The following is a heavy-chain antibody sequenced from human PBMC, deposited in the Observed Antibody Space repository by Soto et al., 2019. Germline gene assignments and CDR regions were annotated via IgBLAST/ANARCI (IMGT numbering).Heavy chain of an antibody. V-gene: IGHV1-18*01. CDR3: ARDHPVIAVAGLFDY. J-gene: IGHJ4*02. Sequence: QVQLVQSGAEVKKPGASVKVSCKASGYTFTSYGISWVRQAPGQGLEWMGWISAYNGNTNYARKLQGRVTMTTDTSTSTGYMELRSLRSDDTAVYYWARDHPVIAVAGLFDYWGQGTLVTVSS. CDR2: ISAYNGNT. D-gene: IGHD6-19*01. CDR1: GYTFTSYG.